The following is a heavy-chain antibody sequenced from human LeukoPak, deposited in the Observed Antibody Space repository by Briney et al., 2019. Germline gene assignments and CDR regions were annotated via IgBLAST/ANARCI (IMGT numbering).Heavy chain of an antibody. J-gene: IGHJ5*02. Sequence: GASVKVSCKASGYTFTSYGINWVRQATGQGLEWMGWMNPNSGNTGYAQKFQGRVTMTRNTSISTAYMELSSLRSEDTAVYYCASGRHYCSSTSCYVSAWFDPWGQGTLVTVSS. CDR1: GYTFTSYG. D-gene: IGHD2-2*01. CDR3: ASGRHYCSSTSCYVSAWFDP. V-gene: IGHV1-8*02. CDR2: MNPNSGNT.